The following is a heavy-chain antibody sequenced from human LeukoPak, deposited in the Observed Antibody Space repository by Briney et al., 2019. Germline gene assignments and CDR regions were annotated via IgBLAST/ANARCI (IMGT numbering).Heavy chain of an antibody. J-gene: IGHJ4*02. D-gene: IGHD5-18*01. CDR3: ARVGFGRYSYGYVDF. CDR2: IYDSGST. V-gene: IGHV4-39*01. Sequence: SETLSLTCTVSGGSISSSRYSWGWIRQPPGKGLEWIGTIYDSGSTYYNPSLKSRVTISVDTSKNQFSLRLSSVTAADTAVYYCARVGFGRYSYGYVDFWGQGTLVTVSS. CDR1: GGSISSSRYS.